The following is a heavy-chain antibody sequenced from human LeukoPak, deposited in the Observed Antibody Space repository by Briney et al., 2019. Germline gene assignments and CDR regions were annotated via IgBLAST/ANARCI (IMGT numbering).Heavy chain of an antibody. D-gene: IGHD4-17*01. V-gene: IGHV4-34*01. Sequence: TSSETLSLTCAVYGGSFSGYYWSWIRQPPGKGLEWIGEINHSGSTNYNPSLKSRVTISVDTSKNQFSLKLSSVTAADTAVYYCARGTVTPYYYYYGMDVWGQGTTVTVSS. J-gene: IGHJ6*02. CDR3: ARGTVTPYYYYYGMDV. CDR2: INHSGST. CDR1: GGSFSGYY.